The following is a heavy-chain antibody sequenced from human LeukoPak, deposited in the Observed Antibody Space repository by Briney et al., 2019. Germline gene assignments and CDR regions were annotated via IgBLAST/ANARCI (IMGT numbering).Heavy chain of an antibody. CDR3: ARDTQPFYYYDSSANGAFDI. V-gene: IGHV3-48*04. Sequence: GGSLRLSCAASGFTFSSYSMNWVRQAPGKGLEWVSYISSSSSTIYYADSVKGRFTISRDNAKNSLYLQMNSLRAEDTAVYYCARDTQPFYYYDSSANGAFDIWGQGTMVTVSS. CDR2: ISSSSSTI. J-gene: IGHJ3*02. D-gene: IGHD3-22*01. CDR1: GFTFSSYS.